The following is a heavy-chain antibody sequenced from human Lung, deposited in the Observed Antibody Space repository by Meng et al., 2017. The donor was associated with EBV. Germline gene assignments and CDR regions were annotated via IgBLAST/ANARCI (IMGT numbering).Heavy chain of an antibody. CDR2: MDYRGST. D-gene: IGHD2-2*01. V-gene: IGHV4-30-4*01. CDR1: GDFISSGEYF. CDR3: AGGELLWDY. J-gene: IGHJ4*02. Sequence: QAQQQECGPGLVQHSQTQSLTYTVSGDFISSGEYFWSWIRQPPGKGLQWIGYMDYRGSTFYTPSLKSRVTISLATSKNQCSLKLSSVTAADTAVYFCAGGELLWDYWGQGTLVTVSS.